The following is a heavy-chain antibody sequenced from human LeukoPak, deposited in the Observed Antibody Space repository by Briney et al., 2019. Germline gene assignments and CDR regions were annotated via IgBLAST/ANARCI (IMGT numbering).Heavy chain of an antibody. D-gene: IGHD2-2*01. CDR3: AKDLDRELGYCSSTSCSPFDY. V-gene: IGHV3-48*01. CDR2: IRSGGTNT. CDR1: GFTFSSFS. Sequence: PGGSLRLSCAASGFTFSSFSMNWVRQAPGKGLEWVSYIRSGGTNTDYADSVKGRFTISRDNSKNTLYLQMNSLRAEDTAVYYCAKDLDRELGYCSSTSCSPFDYWGQGTLVTVSS. J-gene: IGHJ4*02.